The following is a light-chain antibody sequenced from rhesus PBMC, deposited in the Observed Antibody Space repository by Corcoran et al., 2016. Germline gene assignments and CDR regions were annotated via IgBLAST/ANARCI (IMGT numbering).Light chain of an antibody. CDR3: LQYGSGPRT. V-gene: IGKV1-22*01. Sequence: DIQMTQSPSSLSASVGDTVTITCRASQSISSWLAWYQQKPGKAPNLLIQKKSTLESGVPSRFSGSGSIRDFTLIITNLQPEDFATYYCLQYGSGPRTFGQGTKVTIK. J-gene: IGKJ1*01. CDR2: KKS. CDR1: QSISSW.